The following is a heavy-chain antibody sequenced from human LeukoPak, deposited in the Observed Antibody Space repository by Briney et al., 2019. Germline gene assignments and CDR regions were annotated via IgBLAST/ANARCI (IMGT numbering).Heavy chain of an antibody. V-gene: IGHV4-39*01. D-gene: IGHD4-23*01. Sequence: SETLSLTCTVSGGSISSSSHYWGWIRQPPGKGLEWIGSIYYSGSTYYNPSLKSRVTISVDTSKNQFSLKLSSVTAADTAVYYCARRRWRYADYWGQGTLVTVSS. J-gene: IGHJ4*02. CDR2: IYYSGST. CDR1: GGSISSSSHY. CDR3: ARRRWRYADY.